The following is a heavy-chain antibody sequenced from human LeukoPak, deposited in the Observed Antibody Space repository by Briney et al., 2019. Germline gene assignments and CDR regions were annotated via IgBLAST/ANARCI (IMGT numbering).Heavy chain of an antibody. J-gene: IGHJ4*02. CDR3: VRHGESGRHHSYFDY. Sequence: PSETLSLTCTASGGSLNSYYWGWIRQPTGKGLEWIGYIYTSGSTNYNSSLKSRVAISVDTSKNQFSLKVSSVTAGDTAIYYCVRHGESGRHHSYFDYWGQGTLVTVSS. V-gene: IGHV4-59*08. CDR1: GGSLNSYY. D-gene: IGHD3-10*01. CDR2: IYTSGST.